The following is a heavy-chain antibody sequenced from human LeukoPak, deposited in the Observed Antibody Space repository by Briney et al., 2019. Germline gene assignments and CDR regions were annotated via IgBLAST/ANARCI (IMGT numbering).Heavy chain of an antibody. V-gene: IGHV4-39*01. CDR3: ARFPGYCSSWVDY. CDR2: IYYSGST. Sequence: SETLSLTCTVSGGSISSSSYYWGWIRQPPGKGLEWIGSIYYSGSTYYNPSLKSRVTISVDTSKNQSSLRLSSVTAADTAVYYCARFPGYCSSWVDYWGQGTLVTVSS. CDR1: GGSISSSSYY. J-gene: IGHJ4*02. D-gene: IGHD6-13*01.